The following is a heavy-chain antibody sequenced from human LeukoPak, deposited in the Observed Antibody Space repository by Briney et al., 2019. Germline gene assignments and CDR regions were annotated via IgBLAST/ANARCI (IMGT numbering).Heavy chain of an antibody. V-gene: IGHV4-4*09. J-gene: IGHJ6*03. Sequence: SETLSLACTVSGASISSYYWGWIRPPPGKGLGWIGYIHTSGSNNYNPSIKGPDTISVATSKNQFSLKLSSVTAADTAVYYCARHEEIGTRYYMDGWGKGTTVTVSS. CDR1: GASISSYY. CDR2: IHTSGSN. CDR3: ARHEEIGTRYYMDG. D-gene: IGHD1-7*01.